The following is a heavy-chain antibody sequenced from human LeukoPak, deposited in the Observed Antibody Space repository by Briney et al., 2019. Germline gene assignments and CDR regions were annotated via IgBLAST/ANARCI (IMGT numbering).Heavy chain of an antibody. D-gene: IGHD5-18*01. V-gene: IGHV3-74*01. CDR3: ARIRGYSYGDAFDI. Sequence: PGGSLRLSCAASGFTFSSYWMHWVRQAPGKGLVWVSRINSDGSSTSYADSVKGRFTISRDNAKNTLYLQMNSLRAEDTAVYYCARIRGYSYGDAFDIWGQGTMVTVSS. J-gene: IGHJ3*02. CDR2: INSDGSST. CDR1: GFTFSSYW.